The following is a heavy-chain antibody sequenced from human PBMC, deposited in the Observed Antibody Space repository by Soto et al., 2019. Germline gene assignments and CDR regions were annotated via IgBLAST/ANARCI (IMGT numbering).Heavy chain of an antibody. CDR1: GGTFSSYA. CDR2: IIPIFGTA. CDR3: AREGPPYSSSSLLDYYHGMDV. V-gene: IGHV1-69*13. D-gene: IGHD6-6*01. Sequence: SVEVSCKASGGTFSSYAISWVRQAPGQGLEWMGGIIPIFGTANYAQKFQGRVTITADESTSTAYMELSSLRSEDTAVYYCAREGPPYSSSSLLDYYHGMDVWGQGTTVTVSS. J-gene: IGHJ6*02.